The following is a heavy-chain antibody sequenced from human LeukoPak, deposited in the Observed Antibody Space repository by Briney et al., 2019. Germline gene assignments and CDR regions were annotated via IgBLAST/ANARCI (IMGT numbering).Heavy chain of an antibody. V-gene: IGHV4-34*01. D-gene: IGHD3-22*01. CDR1: GFTFSSYA. CDR2: INHSGST. CDR3: ARPSGRYYDSSGNELDFDL. J-gene: IGHJ2*01. Sequence: GSLRLSCAASGFTFSSYAMSWIRQPPGKGLEWIGEINHSGSTNYNPSLKSRVTISVDTSKNQFSLKLSSVTAADTAVYYCARPSGRYYDSSGNELDFDLWGRGTLVTVSS.